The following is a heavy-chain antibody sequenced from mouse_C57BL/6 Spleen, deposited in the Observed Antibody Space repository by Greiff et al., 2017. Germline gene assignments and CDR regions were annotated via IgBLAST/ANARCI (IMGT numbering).Heavy chain of an antibody. J-gene: IGHJ2*01. CDR3: AVITTVGYFDY. D-gene: IGHD1-1*01. V-gene: IGHV1-82*01. CDR2: IYPGDGDT. CDR1: GYAFSSSW. Sequence: QVQLQQSGPELVKPGASVKISCKASGYAFSSSWMNWVKQRPGKGLEWIGRIYPGDGDTNYNGKFKGKATLTADKSSSTAYMQLSSLTSEDSAVYFCAVITTVGYFDYGGQGTTLTVSS.